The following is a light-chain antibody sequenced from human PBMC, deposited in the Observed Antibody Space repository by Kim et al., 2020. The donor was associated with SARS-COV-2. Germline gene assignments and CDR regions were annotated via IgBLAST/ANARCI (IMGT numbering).Light chain of an antibody. V-gene: IGLV2-14*03. CDR3: SSYTSSSPRV. J-gene: IGLJ3*02. CDR2: DVS. Sequence: GQSITIACTATSRDVGGYNFVSWNQQHPGKAPILMIYDVSNRHSGVSHRFSGSKSGDPASLTISGLHTEDEADYYCSSYTSSSPRVFGGGTQLTVL. CDR1: SRDVGGYNF.